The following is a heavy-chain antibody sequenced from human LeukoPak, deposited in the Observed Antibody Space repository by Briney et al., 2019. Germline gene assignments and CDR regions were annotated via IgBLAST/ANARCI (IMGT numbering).Heavy chain of an antibody. CDR3: ARGITMVRGVDHNWFDP. CDR1: GYTFTSYG. D-gene: IGHD3-10*01. J-gene: IGHJ5*02. Sequence: ASVKVSCKAPGYTFTSYGISWVRQAPGQGLEWMGWISAYNGNTNYAQKLQGRVTMTTDTSTSTAYMELRSLRSDDTAVYYCARGITMVRGVDHNWFDPWGQGTLVTVSS. V-gene: IGHV1-18*04. CDR2: ISAYNGNT.